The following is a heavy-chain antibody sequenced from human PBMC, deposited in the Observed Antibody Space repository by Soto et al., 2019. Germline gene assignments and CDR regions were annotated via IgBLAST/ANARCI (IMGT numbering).Heavy chain of an antibody. V-gene: IGHV3-30*18. Sequence: QVQLVESGGGVVQPGRSLRLSCAASGFTFSNYGIHWVRQAPGNGLEWVAVISRDGSVRYYADSVKGRFTISRDNSKNXLYLQVNNLRPEDTAVYYGAKEYCGGHCCSGYFDYWGQGTLVTVSS. CDR2: ISRDGSVR. J-gene: IGHJ4*02. D-gene: IGHD2-21*01. CDR1: GFTFSNYG. CDR3: AKEYCGGHCCSGYFDY.